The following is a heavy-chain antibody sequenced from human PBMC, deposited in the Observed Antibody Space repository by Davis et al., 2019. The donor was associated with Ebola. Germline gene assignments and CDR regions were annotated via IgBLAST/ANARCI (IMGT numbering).Heavy chain of an antibody. D-gene: IGHD6-19*01. CDR3: TATLYSSGRQGLDY. CDR1: GFTFSGSA. V-gene: IGHV3-73*01. Sequence: LSLTCAASGFTFSGSAMHWVRQASGKGLEWVGRIRSKANSYATAYAASVKGRFTISRDDSKNTAYLQMNSLKTEDTAVYYCTATLYSSGRQGLDYWGQGTLVTVSS. CDR2: IRSKANSYAT. J-gene: IGHJ4*02.